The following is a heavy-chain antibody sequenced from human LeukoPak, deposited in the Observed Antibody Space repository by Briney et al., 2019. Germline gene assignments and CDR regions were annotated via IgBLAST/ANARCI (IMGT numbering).Heavy chain of an antibody. CDR3: ARSARAFDS. V-gene: IGHV4-4*09. D-gene: IGHD1-26*01. Sequence: SETLSLTCTVSGASISSHYWSWIRQAPGKGLECIGYIYINGDTNYNPSLKSRATLSLDTSKNQFTLRLTSVTAADTAVYYCARSARAFDSWGPGTLVTVSS. J-gene: IGHJ4*02. CDR1: GASISSHY. CDR2: IYINGDT.